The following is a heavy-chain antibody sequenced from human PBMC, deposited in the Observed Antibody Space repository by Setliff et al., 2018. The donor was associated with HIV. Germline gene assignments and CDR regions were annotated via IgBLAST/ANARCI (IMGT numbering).Heavy chain of an antibody. CDR1: GFPFSIYG. CDR2: IRDDGIRR. D-gene: IGHD6-13*01. CDR3: GRDVHDAAADN. J-gene: IGHJ4*02. Sequence: GGSLRLSCAASGFPFSIYGILWFRQAPGKGLEWVAFIRDDGIRRHYADSVKGRFTISRDNARNTLFLQMNSLGVEDTALYYCGRDVHDAAADNWGRGTLVTVSS. V-gene: IGHV3-30*02.